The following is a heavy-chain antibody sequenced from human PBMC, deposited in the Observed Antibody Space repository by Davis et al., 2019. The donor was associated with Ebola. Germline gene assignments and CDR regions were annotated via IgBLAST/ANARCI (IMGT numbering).Heavy chain of an antibody. D-gene: IGHD3-22*01. CDR1: GYTFTSYG. CDR3: ARARHDYYDSSGYYYY. J-gene: IGHJ4*02. V-gene: IGHV1-18*04. Sequence: ASVKVSCKASGYTFTSYGISWVRQAPGQGLEWMGWISAYNGNTNYAQKLQGRVTMTTDTSTSTAYMELRSLRSDDTAVYYCARARHDYYDSSGYYYYWGQGTLVTVSS. CDR2: ISAYNGNT.